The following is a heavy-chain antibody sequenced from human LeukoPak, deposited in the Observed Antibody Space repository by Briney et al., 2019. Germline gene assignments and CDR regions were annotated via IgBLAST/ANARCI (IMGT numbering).Heavy chain of an antibody. Sequence: SQTLSLTCTVSGGXISSGDYYWSWIRQPPGKGLEWIGYIYYSGSTYYNPSLKSRVTISVDTSKNQFSLKLSSVTAADTAVYYCARNDYYYHILTGYYGGTTFDYWGQGTLVTVSS. CDR1: GGXISSGDYY. J-gene: IGHJ4*02. CDR3: ARNDYYYHILTGYYGGTTFDY. V-gene: IGHV4-30-4*01. D-gene: IGHD3-9*01. CDR2: IYYSGST.